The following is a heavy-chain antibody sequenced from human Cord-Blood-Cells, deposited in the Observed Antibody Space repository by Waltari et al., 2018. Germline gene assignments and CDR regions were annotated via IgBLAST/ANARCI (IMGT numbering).Heavy chain of an antibody. V-gene: IGHV4-39*02. CDR2: IYYSGST. CDR3: ARELNYFDY. CDR1: GGSIRSSSYH. J-gene: IGHJ4*02. Sequence: QLQLQESGPGLVKPSETLSLTCTVSGGSIRSSSYHWGWIRQPPGKGLAWIGSIYYSGSTYYNPSLKSRVTISVDTSKNQFSLKLSSVTAADTAVYYCARELNYFDYWGQGTLVTVSS.